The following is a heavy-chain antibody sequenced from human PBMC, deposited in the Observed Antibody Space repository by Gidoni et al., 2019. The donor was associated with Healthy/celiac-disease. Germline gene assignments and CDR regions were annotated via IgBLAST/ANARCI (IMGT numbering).Heavy chain of an antibody. CDR2: IWYDGSNK. J-gene: IGHJ3*02. CDR1: GFTFSIYG. Sequence: QVQLVESGGGVVQPGRSLRLSCAASGFTFSIYGMHWVRQAPGKGLEWVAVIWYDGSNKYYADSVKGRFTISRDNSKNTLYLQMNSLRAEDTAVYYCARGPTDPDAFDIWGQGTMVTVSS. CDR3: ARGPTDPDAFDI. V-gene: IGHV3-33*01.